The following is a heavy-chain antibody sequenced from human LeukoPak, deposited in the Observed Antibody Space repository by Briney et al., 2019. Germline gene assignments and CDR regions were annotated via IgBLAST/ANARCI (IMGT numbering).Heavy chain of an antibody. D-gene: IGHD3-22*01. CDR2: ISYDGSNK. J-gene: IGHJ4*02. Sequence: PGGSLRLPCAASGFTFSSYAMHWVRQAPGKGLEWVAVISYDGSNKYYADSVKGRFTISRDNSKNTLYLQMNSLRAEDTAVYYCAKDPLTYFYDSSGYQKTYYWGQGTLVTVSS. V-gene: IGHV3-30-3*01. CDR3: AKDPLTYFYDSSGYQKTYY. CDR1: GFTFSSYA.